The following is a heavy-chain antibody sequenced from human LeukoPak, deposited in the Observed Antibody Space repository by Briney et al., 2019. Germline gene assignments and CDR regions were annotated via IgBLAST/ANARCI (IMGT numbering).Heavy chain of an antibody. J-gene: IGHJ3*02. CDR1: GFTFSSYA. D-gene: IGHD1-26*01. V-gene: IGHV3-23*01. CDR2: ISGSGGST. CDR3: AKSRWETYAVRAFDI. Sequence: GGSLRLSCAASGFTFSSYAMSWVRQAPGKGLEWVSAISGSGGSTYYAASVKGRFTISRDNPKNALYLQMNSLRAEDTAIYYCAKSRWETYAVRAFDIWGQGTMVTVSS.